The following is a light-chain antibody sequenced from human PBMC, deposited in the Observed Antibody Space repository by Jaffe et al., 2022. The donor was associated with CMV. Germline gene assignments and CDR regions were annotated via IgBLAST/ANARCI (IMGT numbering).Light chain of an antibody. J-gene: IGKJ4*01. Sequence: EIVMTQSPATLSVSPGERANLPCRASQSVSSNLAWYQQKRGQAPRLLIYGASTRATGIPARFSGSGSGTEFTLTISSLQSEDFAVYYCQQYNNWPLTFGGGTKVEIK. CDR2: GAS. V-gene: IGKV3-15*01. CDR1: QSVSSN. CDR3: QQYNNWPLT.